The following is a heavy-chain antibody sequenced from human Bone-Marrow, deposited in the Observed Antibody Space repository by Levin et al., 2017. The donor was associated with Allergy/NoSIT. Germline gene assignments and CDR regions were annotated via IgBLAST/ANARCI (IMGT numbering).Heavy chain of an antibody. V-gene: IGHV3-23*01. D-gene: IGHD3-10*01. CDR1: GFSFSSYA. J-gene: IGHJ3*02. CDR3: ARDYNYDYGSGRGYDGFNI. Sequence: GGSLRLSCAASGFSFSSYAMTWVRQAPGKGLEWVSSISGRGSNTYYADSVKGRFIISRDNSKNTLYLQMNSLRADDTAVHYCARDYNYDYGSGRGYDGFNIWGQGTMVTVSS. CDR2: ISGRGSNT.